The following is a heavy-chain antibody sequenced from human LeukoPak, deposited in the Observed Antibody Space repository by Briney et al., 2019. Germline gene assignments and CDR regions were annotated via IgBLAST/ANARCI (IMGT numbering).Heavy chain of an antibody. Sequence: SETLSLTCTVSGGSISSYYWSWIRQPPGKGLEWIGYIYYSGSTNYNPSLKSRVTMSVDTSKNQFSLKLSSVTAADTAVYYCARMILPVDWFDPWGQGTLVTVSS. V-gene: IGHV4-59*01. D-gene: IGHD2-15*01. CDR1: GGSISSYY. CDR2: IYYSGST. J-gene: IGHJ5*02. CDR3: ARMILPVDWFDP.